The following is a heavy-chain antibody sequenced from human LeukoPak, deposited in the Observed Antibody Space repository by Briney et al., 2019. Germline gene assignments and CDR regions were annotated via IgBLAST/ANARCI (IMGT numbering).Heavy chain of an antibody. J-gene: IGHJ5*02. D-gene: IGHD5-18*01. CDR2: IIPIFGTA. CDR1: GGTFSSYA. CDR3: ARDSGYSYGFNWFDP. Sequence: SVKVSCKASGGTFSSYAISWVRQAPGQGLEWMGRIIPIFGTANYAQKFQGRVTLTTDESTSTAYMELSSLRSEDTAVYYCARDSGYSYGFNWFDPWGQGTLVTVSS. V-gene: IGHV1-69*05.